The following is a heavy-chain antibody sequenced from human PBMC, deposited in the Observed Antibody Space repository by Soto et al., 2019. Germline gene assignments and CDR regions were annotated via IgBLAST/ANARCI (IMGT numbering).Heavy chain of an antibody. J-gene: IGHJ4*02. CDR3: ARDVAYTRHEY. CDR1: GFSFSSFG. Sequence: VQLVESGGGLVQPGGSLRLSCATSGFSFSSFGMAWVRQAPGKGLEWLANIKEDGTMTYYLESVKGRFTISRDNAKNSLFLQIDSLTADDTGVYYCARDVAYTRHEYWGLGPLVIVSS. D-gene: IGHD2-2*02. CDR2: IKEDGTMT. V-gene: IGHV3-7*04.